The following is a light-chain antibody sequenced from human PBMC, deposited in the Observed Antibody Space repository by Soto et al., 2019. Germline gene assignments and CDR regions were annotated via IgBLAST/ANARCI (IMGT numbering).Light chain of an antibody. CDR3: AAWDDSLCAVV. J-gene: IGLJ2*01. CDR1: SSNIGSNY. V-gene: IGLV1-47*01. Sequence: QSVLTQPPSASGTPGQRVAISCSGSSSNIGSNYVYWYQQLPGTAPKLLIYRNNQRPSGVPDRFPGSKSGTSASLAISGLRSEDESDYSCAAWDDSLCAVVFRGG. CDR2: RNN.